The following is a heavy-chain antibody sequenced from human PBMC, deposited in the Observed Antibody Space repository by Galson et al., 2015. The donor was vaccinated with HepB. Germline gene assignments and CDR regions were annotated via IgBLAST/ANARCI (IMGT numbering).Heavy chain of an antibody. D-gene: IGHD3-9*01. CDR3: ARYYDILTGYYGGLDP. V-gene: IGHV3-48*03. Sequence: SLRLSCAASGFTFSSYDMNWVRQAPGKGLEWVSYISSSGSTIYYADSVKGRFTISRDNAKNSLYLQMNSLRAEDTAVYYCARYYDILTGYYGGLDPWGQGTLVTVSS. CDR2: ISSSGSTI. CDR1: GFTFSSYD. J-gene: IGHJ5*02.